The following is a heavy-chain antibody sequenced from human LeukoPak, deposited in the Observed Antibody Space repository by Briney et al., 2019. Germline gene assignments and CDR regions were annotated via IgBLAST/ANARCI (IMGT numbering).Heavy chain of an antibody. CDR3: ARDRAWNYFDY. D-gene: IGHD3-3*01. J-gene: IGHJ4*02. CDR1: GFTFSSYA. V-gene: IGHV3-30*04. Sequence: PGRSLRLSCAASGFTFSSYAMHWVRQAPGKGLEWVAIISNDGSRKYYAHSVEGRFTISRDNSKNTLYLQMDSLRAEDTAVYYCARDRAWNYFDYWGQGTLATVSS. CDR2: ISNDGSRK.